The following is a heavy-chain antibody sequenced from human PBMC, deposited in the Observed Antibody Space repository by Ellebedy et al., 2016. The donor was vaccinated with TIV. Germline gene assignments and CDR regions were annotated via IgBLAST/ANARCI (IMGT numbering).Heavy chain of an antibody. CDR1: GYPFDSYE. V-gene: IGHV1-2*02. J-gene: IGHJ3*02. D-gene: IGHD3-9*01. CDR2: INPNSGGT. CDR3: AREPYDILTGERDFLDI. Sequence: ASVKVSCKASGYPFDSYEMHWVRQAPGQGFEWMGWINPNSGGTRYAQKFQGRVTLTRDTSTSTAVMELSRLTSDETAVYYCAREPYDILTGERDFLDIWGQGTMVTVSS.